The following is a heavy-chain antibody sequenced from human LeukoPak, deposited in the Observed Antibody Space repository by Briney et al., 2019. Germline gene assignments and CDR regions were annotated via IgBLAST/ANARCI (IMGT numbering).Heavy chain of an antibody. Sequence: GGSLRLSCAASGFTFSSYGMHWVRQAPGKGLEWVAVIWYDGSNKYYADSVKGRFTISRDNSKNTLYLQMNSLRAEDTAVYYCARETSTGVDYYGMDVWGQGTTLTVSS. V-gene: IGHV3-33*01. D-gene: IGHD2-2*01. CDR2: IWYDGSNK. CDR3: ARETSTGVDYYGMDV. CDR1: GFTFSSYG. J-gene: IGHJ6*02.